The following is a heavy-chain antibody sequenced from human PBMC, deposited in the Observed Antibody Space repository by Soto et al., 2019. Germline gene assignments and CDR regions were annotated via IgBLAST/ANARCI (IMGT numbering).Heavy chain of an antibody. D-gene: IGHD6-13*01. J-gene: IGHJ3*02. V-gene: IGHV3-23*01. CDR1: GFTFSSYA. CDR2: ISGSGGST. CDR3: AKDRGGAGRGLSAAADAFDI. Sequence: GGSLRLSCAASGFTFSSYAMSWVRQAPGKGLEWVSAISGSGGSTYYADSVKGRFTISRDNSKNTLYLQMNSLRAEDTAVYYCAKDRGGAGRGLSAAADAFDIWGQGTMVTVSS.